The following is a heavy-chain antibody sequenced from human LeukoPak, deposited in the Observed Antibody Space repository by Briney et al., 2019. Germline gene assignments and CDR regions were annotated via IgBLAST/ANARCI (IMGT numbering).Heavy chain of an antibody. V-gene: IGHV1-8*01. Sequence: APVKVSCKASGNTFTSYDINWVRQATGQGLGWMGWMNPNRGNTGYAQKFQGRVTMTRNTSISTAYMELSGLRSEDTAVYYCARGGGLSSGWFHDAFDIWGQGTMVTVSS. J-gene: IGHJ3*02. CDR1: GNTFTSYD. CDR3: ARGGGLSSGWFHDAFDI. D-gene: IGHD6-19*01. CDR2: MNPNRGNT.